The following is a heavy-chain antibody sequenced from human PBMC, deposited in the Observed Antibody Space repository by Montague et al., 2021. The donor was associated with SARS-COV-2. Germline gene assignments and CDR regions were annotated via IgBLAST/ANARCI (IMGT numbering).Heavy chain of an antibody. D-gene: IGHD2-2*01. CDR1: GGSISSSSYY. Sequence: SETLSLTCTVSGGSISSSSYYWGWIRQPPGKGLEWIGSIYYSGSTYYNPSLQSRVTISVATSKNQFSLKLSSVTAADTAVYYCAGRVVVPATIGHWYFDLWGRGTLVTVSS. CDR3: AGRVVVPATIGHWYFDL. CDR2: IYYSGST. J-gene: IGHJ2*01. V-gene: IGHV4-39*01.